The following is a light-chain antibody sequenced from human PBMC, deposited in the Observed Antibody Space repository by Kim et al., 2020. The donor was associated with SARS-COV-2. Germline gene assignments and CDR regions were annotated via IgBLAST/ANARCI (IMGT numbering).Light chain of an antibody. CDR2: DNN. J-gene: IGLJ3*02. V-gene: IGLV1-51*01. CDR1: SSNIGTNY. CDR3: GTWDSSLSVWL. Sequence: GLKVTSACSGSSSNIGTNYVSWYQQLPGTVPKVLIYDNNKRPSGIPDRFSSSKSGTSGTLDITGLQTGDEADYYCGTWDSSLSVWLFGGGTKVTVL.